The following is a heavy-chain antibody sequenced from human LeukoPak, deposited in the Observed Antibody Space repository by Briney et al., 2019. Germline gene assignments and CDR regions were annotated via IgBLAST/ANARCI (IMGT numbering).Heavy chain of an antibody. CDR2: IRNKVDGGTT. CDR1: GFTFSNAW. CDR3: TTAAFT. J-gene: IGHJ4*02. D-gene: IGHD3-16*01. V-gene: IGHV3-15*01. Sequence: GGSLRLSCAASGFTFSNAWMSWVRQAPGEGLEWVGRIRNKVDGGTTDYAAPVKGRFTISRDDSKNTLYLHMDSLKTEDTAVYYCTTAAFTWGQGTLVTVSS.